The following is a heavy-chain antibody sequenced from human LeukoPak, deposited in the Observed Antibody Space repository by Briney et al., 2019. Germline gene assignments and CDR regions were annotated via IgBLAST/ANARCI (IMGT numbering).Heavy chain of an antibody. Sequence: SQTLSLTCAISGDSSSSNSSALNWIRQSPSRGLEWLVRTYYRSKWYNDYAVSVKSRITINPDTSKNQFSLQLNSVTPEDTAVYYCARNLRFGEVYNWFDPWGQGTLVTVSS. V-gene: IGHV6-1*01. CDR1: GDSSSSNSSA. CDR2: TYYRSKWYN. J-gene: IGHJ5*02. CDR3: ARNLRFGEVYNWFDP. D-gene: IGHD3-10*01.